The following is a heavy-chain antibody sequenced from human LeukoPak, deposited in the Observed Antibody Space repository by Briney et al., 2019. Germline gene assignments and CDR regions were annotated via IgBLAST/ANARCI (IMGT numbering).Heavy chain of an antibody. Sequence: SETLSLTCTVSGGSISSGDYYWSWIRQPPGKGLEWIGYIYYSGSTYYNPSLKSRVTTSVDTSKNQFSLKLSSVTAADTAVYYCAREDYYDSSGYYYSRDAFDIWGQGTMVTVSS. CDR2: IYYSGST. D-gene: IGHD3-22*01. V-gene: IGHV4-30-4*01. J-gene: IGHJ3*02. CDR3: AREDYYDSSGYYYSRDAFDI. CDR1: GGSISSGDYY.